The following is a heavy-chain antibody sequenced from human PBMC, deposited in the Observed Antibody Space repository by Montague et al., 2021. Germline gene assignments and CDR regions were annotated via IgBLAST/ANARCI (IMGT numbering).Heavy chain of an antibody. CDR2: IYWDDDK. D-gene: IGHD2-2*01. V-gene: IGHV2-5*02. Sequence: PALVKPTQTLTLTCTFSGFSLSTNGAGVGWFRQPPGKALDWLALIYWDDDKRYSPSLKNRLAVTKDTSKNQVVLTVTNMDPVDTATYYCEHRSSTSLIDYWGQGTLVTVSS. CDR1: GFSLSTNGAG. J-gene: IGHJ4*02. CDR3: EHRSSTSLIDY.